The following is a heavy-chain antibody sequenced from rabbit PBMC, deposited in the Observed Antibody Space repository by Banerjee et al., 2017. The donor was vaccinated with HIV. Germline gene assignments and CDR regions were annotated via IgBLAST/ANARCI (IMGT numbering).Heavy chain of an antibody. CDR1: GFSFSDSHW. J-gene: IGHJ4*01. CDR3: TRVPYASWEL. D-gene: IGHD4-2*01. V-gene: IGHV1S40*01. Sequence: QSLEESGGDLVKPGASLTLTCTASGFSFSDSHWMCWVRQAPGKGLELIACVDGGSSGRTWYMSWAKGRFTISKTSSTTVTLQMTSLTGADTATYFCTRVPYASWELWGPGTLVTVS. CDR2: VDGGSSGRT.